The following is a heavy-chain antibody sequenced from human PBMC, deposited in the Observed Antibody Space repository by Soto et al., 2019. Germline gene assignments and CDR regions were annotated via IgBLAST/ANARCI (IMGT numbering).Heavy chain of an antibody. CDR2: IIPIFGTA. J-gene: IGHJ5*02. Sequence: GASVKVSFKPSGGTFSSYAIRWVRQAPGQGLEWMGGIIPIFGTANYAQKFQGRVTITADESTSTAYMELSSLRSEDTAVYYCARVSGGSSSWYFWFDPWGQGTQVTVYS. D-gene: IGHD6-13*01. CDR1: GGTFSSYA. CDR3: ARVSGGSSSWYFWFDP. V-gene: IGHV1-69*13.